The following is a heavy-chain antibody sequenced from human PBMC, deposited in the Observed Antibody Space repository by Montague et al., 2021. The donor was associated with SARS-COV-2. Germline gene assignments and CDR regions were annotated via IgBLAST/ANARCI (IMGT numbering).Heavy chain of an antibody. J-gene: IGHJ4*02. D-gene: IGHD2-21*02. Sequence: SETLSLTCTDSGGSISSSSYYWGWIRQPPGKGLEWIGSNYLHSNAYYNPSLNSRVTISLDTSNNQFSLRLTSVTTSDTAVYYCARGRVTRAGFDYWGQGIRVIVSS. V-gene: IGHV4-39*07. CDR1: GGSISSSSYY. CDR3: ARGRVTRAGFDY. CDR2: NYLHSNA.